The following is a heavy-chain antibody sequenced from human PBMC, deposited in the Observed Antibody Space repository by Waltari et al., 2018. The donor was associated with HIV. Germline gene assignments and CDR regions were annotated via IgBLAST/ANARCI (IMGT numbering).Heavy chain of an antibody. J-gene: IGHJ4*02. V-gene: IGHV1-2*02. CDR2: INPNTGDT. Sequence: VQRVQSGAEVKKPGPSAKISCKASGYTFIGHYMHWVRQAPGQGLEWMGWINPNTGDTNYAQKFQGRVTMTRDTSISIVYMDLSSLKSDDTAVYYCARDRGRRRGFFVYWGQGTLVTVST. CDR1: GYTFIGHY. D-gene: IGHD3-16*01. CDR3: ARDRGRRRGFFVY.